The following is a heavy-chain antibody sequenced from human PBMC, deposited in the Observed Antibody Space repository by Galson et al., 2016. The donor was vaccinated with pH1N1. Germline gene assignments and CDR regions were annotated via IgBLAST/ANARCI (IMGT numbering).Heavy chain of an antibody. J-gene: IGHJ5*01. CDR2: SRWVDEK. CDR1: GFSLTTSGMC. V-gene: IGHV2-70*01. CDR3: AHFLYGDFVGYLDP. D-gene: IGHD4-17*01. Sequence: PALVKPPQTLTLTCTFSGFSLTTSGMCVTWIRQPPRKALEWLALSRWVDEKYYNTSRKTRLTISKDTYKHQVVLRMTNMDPVDTATYFCAHFLYGDFVGYLDPWGQGTRVTVSS.